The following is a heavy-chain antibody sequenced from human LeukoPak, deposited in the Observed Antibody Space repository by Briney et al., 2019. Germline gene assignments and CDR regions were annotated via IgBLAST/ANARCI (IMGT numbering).Heavy chain of an antibody. CDR2: ISYDGSNK. CDR1: GFTLSSYG. D-gene: IGHD5-18*01. Sequence: GGSLRLSCAASGFTLSSYGMHWVRQAPGKGLEWVAVISYDGSNKYYADSVKGRFTISRDNSKNTLYLQMSSLRAEDTAVYYCAKDLRLWLQMDDGFDIWGQGTMVTVSS. J-gene: IGHJ3*02. V-gene: IGHV3-30*18. CDR3: AKDLRLWLQMDDGFDI.